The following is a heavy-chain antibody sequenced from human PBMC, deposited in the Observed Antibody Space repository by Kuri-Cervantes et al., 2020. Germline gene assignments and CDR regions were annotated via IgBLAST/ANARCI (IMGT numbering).Heavy chain of an antibody. Sequence: ASVKVSCKASGYTFTSYAMNWVRQAPGQGLEWMGWINTNTGNPTYAQGFTGRFVFSLDTSVSTAYLQISSLKAEDIAVYYCARESVTMVRGVIIPGGFDPWGQGTLVTVSS. CDR3: ARESVTMVRGVIIPGGFDP. CDR2: INTNTGNP. J-gene: IGHJ5*02. CDR1: GYTFTSYA. D-gene: IGHD3-10*01. V-gene: IGHV7-4-1*02.